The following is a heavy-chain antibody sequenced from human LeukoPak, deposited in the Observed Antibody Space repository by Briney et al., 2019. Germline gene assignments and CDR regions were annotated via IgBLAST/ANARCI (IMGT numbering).Heavy chain of an antibody. D-gene: IGHD1-26*01. CDR3: ARLGHNGSYYSAAFDY. CDR2: IYYTGTT. J-gene: IGHJ4*02. Sequence: SETLSLTCTVSGGSISSSSFYWGRIRQPPGKGLGWIGSIYYTGTTYYHPSLKSRVTISVDTSKNQFSLKLSSVTAADTAVYYCARLGHNGSYYSAAFDYWGQGTLVTVSS. CDR1: GGSISSSSFY. V-gene: IGHV4-39*01.